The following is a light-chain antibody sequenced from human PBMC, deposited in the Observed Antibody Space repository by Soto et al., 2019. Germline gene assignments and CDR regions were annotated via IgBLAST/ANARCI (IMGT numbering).Light chain of an antibody. V-gene: IGLV2-23*01. J-gene: IGLJ2*01. Sequence: QSALTQPASVSGSPGQSITISCTGTSSDVGSYNLVSWYQHHPGKAPKLMIYEGTKRPSGVSNRFSGSKSGNTASLTISGLQAEDEADYYCCSYARSSIVVFGGGTKLTVL. CDR1: SSDVGSYNL. CDR3: CSYARSSIVV. CDR2: EGT.